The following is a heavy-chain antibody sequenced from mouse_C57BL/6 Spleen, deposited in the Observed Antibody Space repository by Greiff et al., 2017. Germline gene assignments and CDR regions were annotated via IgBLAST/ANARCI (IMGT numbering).Heavy chain of an antibody. CDR1: GYTFTDYN. V-gene: IGHV1-18*01. D-gene: IGHD1-1*01. J-gene: IGHJ3*01. CDR2: INPNNGGT. Sequence: VQLQQSGPELVKPGASVKIPCKASGYTFTDYNMDWVKQSHGKSLEWIGDINPNNGGTIYNQKFKGKATLTVDKSSSTAYMELRSLTSEDTAVYYCARSHYYGSSYGEAWFAYWGQGTLVTVSA. CDR3: ARSHYYGSSYGEAWFAY.